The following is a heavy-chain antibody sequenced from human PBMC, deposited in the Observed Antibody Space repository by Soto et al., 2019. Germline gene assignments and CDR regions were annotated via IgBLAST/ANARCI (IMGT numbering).Heavy chain of an antibody. Sequence: LSLTCTVSGGSIKSDYYWTWVRQTPGGGLEWMGYKYYSGATDSDPSLKRRVSFSVDTSKNQFYLNLTSVTVADTAVYYCARGRPNYFYYGLDVWGQGIPVTV. CDR3: ARGRPNYFYYGLDV. CDR2: KYYSGAT. J-gene: IGHJ6*02. CDR1: GGSIKSDYY. V-gene: IGHV4-30-4*01.